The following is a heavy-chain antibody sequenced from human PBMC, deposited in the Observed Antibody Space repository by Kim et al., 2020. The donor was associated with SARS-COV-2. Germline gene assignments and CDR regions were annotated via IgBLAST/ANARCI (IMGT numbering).Heavy chain of an antibody. D-gene: IGHD3-10*01. J-gene: IGHJ6*02. Sequence: KYPQEYQGRVTITRDTSASTAYMELSILRSEDTAVYYWARDRLRTDGMDVWGQGTTVTVSS. V-gene: IGHV1-3*01. CDR3: ARDRLRTDGMDV.